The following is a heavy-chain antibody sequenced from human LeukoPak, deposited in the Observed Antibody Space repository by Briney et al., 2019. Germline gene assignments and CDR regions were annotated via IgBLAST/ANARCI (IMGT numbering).Heavy chain of an antibody. CDR3: AKDRAIAAAAVEYFQH. D-gene: IGHD6-13*01. J-gene: IGHJ1*01. Sequence: GGSLRLSCAASGFTFSGYAMHWVRQAPGKGLEWVAVISYDGSNKYYADSVKGRFTISRDNSKNTLYLQMNSLRAEDTAVYYCAKDRAIAAAAVEYFQHWGQGTLVTVSS. CDR2: ISYDGSNK. CDR1: GFTFSGYA. V-gene: IGHV3-30-3*01.